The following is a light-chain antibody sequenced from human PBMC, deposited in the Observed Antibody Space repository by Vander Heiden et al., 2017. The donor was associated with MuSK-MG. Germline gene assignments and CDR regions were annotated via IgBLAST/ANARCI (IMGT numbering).Light chain of an antibody. CDR1: QSVSSN. V-gene: IGKV3-15*01. J-gene: IGKJ2*01. CDR3: QQYNNWRMYT. Sequence: ELVMTQSPATLSLSPGARATLSCRASQSVSSNFAWYQQKPGQAPRLRIYGASTRATGIPARFSGSGSGTEFTLTISSLQSEDFAVYYCQQYNNWRMYTFGQGTKLEIK. CDR2: GAS.